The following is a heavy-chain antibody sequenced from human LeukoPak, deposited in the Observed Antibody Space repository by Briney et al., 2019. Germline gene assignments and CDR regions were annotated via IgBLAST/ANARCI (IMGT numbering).Heavy chain of an antibody. CDR2: IYTSGST. CDR3: ARLHPIEYYFDY. Sequence: PSESLSLTCTVSGGAISSSHYYWGWIRQPPGKGLEWIGYIYTSGSTNYNPSLKSRVTISVDTSKNQFSLKLSSVTAADTAVYYCARLHPIEYYFDYWGQGTLVTVSS. CDR1: GGAISSSHYY. J-gene: IGHJ4*02. V-gene: IGHV4-61*05.